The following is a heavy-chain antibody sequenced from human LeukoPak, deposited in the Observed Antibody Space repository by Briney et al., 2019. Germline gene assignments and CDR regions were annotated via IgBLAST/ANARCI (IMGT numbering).Heavy chain of an antibody. CDR1: GDSVSSNSAA. V-gene: IGHV6-1*01. Sequence: SQTLSLTCAISGDSVSSNSAAWNWIRQSPSRGLEWLRRTYYRSKWYNDYAVSVKSRITINPDTSKNQFSLQLNSVTPEDTAVYYCAREAWGIAVAGTFDPTFDYWGQGTLVTVSS. CDR3: AREAWGIAVAGTFDPTFDY. D-gene: IGHD6-19*01. J-gene: IGHJ4*02. CDR2: TYYRSKWYN.